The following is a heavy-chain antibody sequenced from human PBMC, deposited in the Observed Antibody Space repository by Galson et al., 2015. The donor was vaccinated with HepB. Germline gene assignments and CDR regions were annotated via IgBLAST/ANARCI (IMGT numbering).Heavy chain of an antibody. D-gene: IGHD4-23*01. J-gene: IGHJ1*01. CDR3: ASGTATGATAKGCFLS. Sequence: SLRLSCEASGFTFSNHWMHWVRQAPGKGLVWVSRIKNDGSNAIFADSVQGRFTISSDNAKNTLYLQMNSLRAEDTAVYYCASGTATGATAKGCFLSWGQGTLVIVSS. CDR1: GFTFSNHW. CDR2: IKNDGSNA. V-gene: IGHV3-74*01.